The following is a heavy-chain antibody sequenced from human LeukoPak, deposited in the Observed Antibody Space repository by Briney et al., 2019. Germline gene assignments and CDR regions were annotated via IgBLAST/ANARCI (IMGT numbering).Heavy chain of an antibody. D-gene: IGHD1-1*01. Sequence: GGSLRLSCAASGFSVTRNYVSWVRQAPGKGLEWVSLMYSGGGTSYADSVKGRFTISRDTSKNTLYLQMSSLRAEDTALYYCTRYDNGKDYFDYWGQGTLVTVSS. CDR1: GFSVTRNY. V-gene: IGHV3-53*01. CDR3: TRYDNGKDYFDY. J-gene: IGHJ4*02. CDR2: MYSGGGT.